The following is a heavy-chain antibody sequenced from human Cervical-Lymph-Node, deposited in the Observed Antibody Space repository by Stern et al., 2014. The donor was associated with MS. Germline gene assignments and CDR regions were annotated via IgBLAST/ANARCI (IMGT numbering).Heavy chain of an antibody. D-gene: IGHD6-25*01. Sequence: QDQMVQSGAEVKKPGASVNVSCKASGNIFSTYSMHWVRQAPGHGLELLGIINRSDGRPIYAQRFHGRIIITRNPSMHPFFMELSSLSPKDTAVYYCAREVPGWQRLTNFDFWGQGTLVTVSS. CDR3: AREVPGWQRLTNFDF. V-gene: IGHV1-46*01. CDR2: INRSDGRP. J-gene: IGHJ4*02. CDR1: GNIFSTYS.